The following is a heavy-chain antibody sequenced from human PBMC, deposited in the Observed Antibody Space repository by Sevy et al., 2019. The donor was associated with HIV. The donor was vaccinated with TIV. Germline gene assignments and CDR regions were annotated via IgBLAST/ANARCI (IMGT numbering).Heavy chain of an antibody. CDR2: INQDGSEK. CDR1: GITISSHW. Sequence: GGSLRLSCVGSGITISSHWMNWVRQAPGKGLGWVANINQDGSEKYHVDSVKGRFTISRDNAKNSGYLQMHSLRVEDSGVYYCARAMGVWGQGTTVTVSS. V-gene: IGHV3-7*01. J-gene: IGHJ6*02. CDR3: ARAMGV.